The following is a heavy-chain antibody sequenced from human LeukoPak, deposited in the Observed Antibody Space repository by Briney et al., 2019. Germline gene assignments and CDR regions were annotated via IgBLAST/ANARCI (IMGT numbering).Heavy chain of an antibody. V-gene: IGHV4-34*01. J-gene: IGHJ4*02. CDR2: INHSGST. Sequence: SETLSLTCAVYGGPFSGYYWSWIRQPPGKGLEWIGEINHSGSTNYNPSLKSRVTISVDTSKNQFSLKLSSVTAADTAVYYCARVSFTYGPLDSWGPGILVTVSS. CDR1: GGPFSGYY. CDR3: ARVSFTYGPLDS. D-gene: IGHD4-17*01.